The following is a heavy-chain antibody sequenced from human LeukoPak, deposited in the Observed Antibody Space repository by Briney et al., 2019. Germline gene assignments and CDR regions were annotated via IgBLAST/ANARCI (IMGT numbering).Heavy chain of an antibody. V-gene: IGHV4-34*01. CDR2: INHSGST. Sequence: PSETLSLTCAVYGGSFSGHYWSWIRQPPGKGLEWIGEINHSGSTNYNPSLKSRVTISVDTSKNQFPLKLSSVTAADTAVYYCARGEKYCSGGSCYSYFDYWGQGTLVTVSS. CDR1: GGSFSGHY. CDR3: ARGEKYCSGGSCYSYFDY. J-gene: IGHJ4*02. D-gene: IGHD2-15*01.